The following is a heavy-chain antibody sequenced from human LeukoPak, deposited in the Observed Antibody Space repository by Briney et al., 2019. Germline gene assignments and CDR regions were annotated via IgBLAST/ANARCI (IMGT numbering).Heavy chain of an antibody. V-gene: IGHV1-69*06. CDR3: ARGGPTYAYSYGPDPFDP. J-gene: IGHJ5*02. D-gene: IGHD5-18*01. Sequence: GSSVKVSCKASGGTFSSYAISWVRQAPGQGLEWMGGIIPIFGTANYAQKFQGRVTITADKSTSTAYMELSSLRSEDTAVYYCARGGPTYAYSYGPDPFDPWGQGTLVTVSS. CDR2: IIPIFGTA. CDR1: GGTFSSYA.